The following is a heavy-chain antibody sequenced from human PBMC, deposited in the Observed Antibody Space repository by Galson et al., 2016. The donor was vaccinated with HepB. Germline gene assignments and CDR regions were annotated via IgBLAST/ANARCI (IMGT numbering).Heavy chain of an antibody. CDR1: GFTFSSST. D-gene: IGHD3-10*01. J-gene: IGHJ4*02. Sequence: SLRLSCAASGFTFSSSTVGWVRQAPGKAPEWVSSIIASGDRTHYGDSVKGRFTISRDNSKNTLYLQMNSLRVDDTGVYYCAKERRGPQAGTWYFENWGQGTLITVSP. V-gene: IGHV3-23*01. CDR2: IIASGDRT. CDR3: AKERRGPQAGTWYFEN.